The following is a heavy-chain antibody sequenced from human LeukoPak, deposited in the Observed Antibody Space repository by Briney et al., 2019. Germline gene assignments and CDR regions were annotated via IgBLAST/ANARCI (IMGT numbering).Heavy chain of an antibody. CDR2: ITSGGSAT. D-gene: IGHD3-10*01. Sequence: PGGSLRLSCAGSGFTFSSYEMNWVRQAPGKGLEWVTYITSGGSATYYADSVKGRFTISRDNAKNSLYLQMNNLRAEDTALYYCVREGKRNDFDIWGQGTMVTVSS. CDR3: VREGKRNDFDI. CDR1: GFTFSSYE. J-gene: IGHJ3*02. V-gene: IGHV3-48*03.